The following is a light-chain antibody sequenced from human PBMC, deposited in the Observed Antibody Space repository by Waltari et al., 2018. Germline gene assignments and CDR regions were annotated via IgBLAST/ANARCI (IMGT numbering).Light chain of an antibody. CDR1: QGVTSSS. CDR3: QQYDGEVVT. CDR2: GTS. J-gene: IGKJ4*01. V-gene: IGKV3-20*01. Sequence: CRASQGVTSSSLTWYQRKRGQAPRLLIYGTSSRATGIPDRFSGSGSGTDFTLTISRLEPEDFAVYYCQQYDGEVVTFGGGTKVEI.